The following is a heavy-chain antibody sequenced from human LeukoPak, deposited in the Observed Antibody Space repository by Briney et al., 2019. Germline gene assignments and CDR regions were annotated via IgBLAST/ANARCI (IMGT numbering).Heavy chain of an antibody. V-gene: IGHV1-18*01. J-gene: IGHJ4*02. CDR1: GYTFTIYG. CDR2: ISGYSGNT. Sequence: ASVKVSCKASGYTFTIYGIIWVRQAPGEGLEWMGWISGYSGNTNSAQKLQGRFTMTTDTSTSTAYMEVRSLRSDDTAVYYCARSGYCGGDTCYSGAPDHWGQGTLVTVSS. CDR3: ARSGYCGGDTCYSGAPDH. D-gene: IGHD2-15*01.